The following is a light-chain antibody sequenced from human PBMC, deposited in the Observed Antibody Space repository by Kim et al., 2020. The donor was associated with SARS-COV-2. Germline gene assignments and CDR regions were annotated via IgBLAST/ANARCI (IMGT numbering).Light chain of an antibody. Sequence: DIVMTQSPDSLAVSLGERATINCKSSQSLLYISNNQNYMAWYQQKPGQPPLLLIYWASTRHSGVPDRFSGSGSGTDFTLTISSLQAEDVAVYYCQQYYSSPITFGQGTRLEIK. J-gene: IGKJ5*01. CDR2: WAS. CDR1: QSLLYISNNQNY. V-gene: IGKV4-1*01. CDR3: QQYYSSPIT.